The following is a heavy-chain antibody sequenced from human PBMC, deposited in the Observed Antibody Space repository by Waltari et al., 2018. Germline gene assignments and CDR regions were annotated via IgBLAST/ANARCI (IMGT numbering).Heavy chain of an antibody. Sequence: QVQLQESGPGLVKPSETLSLTCTVSGGSISSHYWTWIRQPPGKGLEWIGYIYYSGSTNYNPSLKSRVTISVDTSKNQFSLKLSSVTAADTAVYYCARDPGTRYYFDYWGQGTLVTVSS. V-gene: IGHV4-59*11. CDR1: GGSISSHY. CDR2: IYYSGST. CDR3: ARDPGTRYYFDY. J-gene: IGHJ4*02. D-gene: IGHD1-1*01.